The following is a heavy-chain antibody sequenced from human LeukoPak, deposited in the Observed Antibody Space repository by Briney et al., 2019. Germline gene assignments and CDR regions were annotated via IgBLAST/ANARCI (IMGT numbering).Heavy chain of an antibody. D-gene: IGHD6-13*01. CDR2: IYYSGST. CDR1: GGSISSYY. J-gene: IGHJ4*02. Sequence: SETLSLTCTVSGGSISSYYWSWIRQPPGKGLEWIGYIYYSGSTNYNPSLKSRVTISVDTSKNQFSLKLSSVTAADTAVYYCARSISWQNYFDYWGQGTLVIVFS. CDR3: ARSISWQNYFDY. V-gene: IGHV4-59*12.